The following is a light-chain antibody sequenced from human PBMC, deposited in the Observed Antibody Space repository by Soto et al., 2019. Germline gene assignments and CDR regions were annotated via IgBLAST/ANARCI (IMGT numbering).Light chain of an antibody. V-gene: IGLV1-51*02. Sequence: QSVLTQPPSVSAAPGQTVTISCSGSNSNIGKNYVSWYQQVPGTAPKLLIYENNQRRSGIPDRFSGSKSGTSATLGITGLQTGDEADYYCGTWDSSLSAYVFGTGTKLTVL. J-gene: IGLJ1*01. CDR1: NSNIGKNY. CDR2: ENN. CDR3: GTWDSSLSAYV.